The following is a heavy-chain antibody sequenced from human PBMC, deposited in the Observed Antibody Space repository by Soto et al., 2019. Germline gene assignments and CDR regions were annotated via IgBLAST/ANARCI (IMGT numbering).Heavy chain of an antibody. Sequence: KVACKASGYTFTSYGISWVRQAPGQGLEWMGWISAYNGNTNYAQKLQGRVTMTTDTXTXTAYMELTSLRADDTAVYYCARGAAVAGRFDYWGQGALVTVSS. J-gene: IGHJ4*02. CDR2: ISAYNGNT. CDR3: ARGAAVAGRFDY. V-gene: IGHV1-18*01. CDR1: GYTFTSYG. D-gene: IGHD6-19*01.